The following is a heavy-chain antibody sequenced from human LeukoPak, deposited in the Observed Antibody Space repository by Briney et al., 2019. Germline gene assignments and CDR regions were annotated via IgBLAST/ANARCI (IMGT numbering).Heavy chain of an antibody. CDR1: GGSITSSSSY. D-gene: IGHD4-17*01. J-gene: IGHJ4*02. V-gene: IGHV4-39*02. CDR3: ARGTFDDYGDYDRGDYFDH. Sequence: SETLSPTCTVSGGSITSSSSYWGWVRQPPGKGPEWIGSIYYSGLTYDNPSLKSRVSISVDPAKNHFSLKVTSVTAADTAVYYCARGTFDDYGDYDRGDYFDHWGQGTLVTVSS. CDR2: IYYSGLT.